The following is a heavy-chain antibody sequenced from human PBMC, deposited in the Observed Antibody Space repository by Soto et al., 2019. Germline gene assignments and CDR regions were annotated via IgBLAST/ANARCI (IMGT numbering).Heavy chain of an antibody. CDR2: IYYSGST. CDR1: GGSISSGGYY. Sequence: SETLSLTYTVSGGSISSGGYYWSWIRQHPGKGLEWIGHIYYSGSTYYNPSLKSRVTISVDTSKNQFSLKLGSVTAADTAVYYCARRKVERIVGAYYYYYYYGMDVWGQGTTVTVSS. J-gene: IGHJ6*02. D-gene: IGHD1-26*01. CDR3: ARRKVERIVGAYYYYYYYGMDV. V-gene: IGHV4-31*03.